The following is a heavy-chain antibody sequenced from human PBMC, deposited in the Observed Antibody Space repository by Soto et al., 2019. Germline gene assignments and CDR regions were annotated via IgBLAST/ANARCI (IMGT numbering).Heavy chain of an antibody. V-gene: IGHV1-18*01. CDR3: AEAEYDFWSGYYFDY. Sequence: XVKVSFKASGYTFTSYGISWVRQAPGQGLEWMGWISAYNGNTNYAQKLQGRVTMTTDTSKNTLYLQMNSLRAEDTAVYYCAEAEYDFWSGYYFDYWGQGTLVTVSS. CDR2: ISAYNGNT. J-gene: IGHJ4*02. CDR1: GYTFTSYG. D-gene: IGHD3-3*01.